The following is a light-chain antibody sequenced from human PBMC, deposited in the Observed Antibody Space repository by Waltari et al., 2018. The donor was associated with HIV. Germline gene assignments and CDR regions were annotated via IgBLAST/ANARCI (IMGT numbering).Light chain of an antibody. CDR3: QHFGTSRWT. CDR1: QTGSSSY. J-gene: IGKJ1*01. Sequence: EVVLTQSSGTLSFSTDDRATISCRCCQTGSSSYLAWYQQKPGQGPRLLISGTSSSATGIPDRCSGSGSGTDFTLTISRLEPEDCAVYYCQHFGTSRWTFGPETKVEIK. CDR2: GTS. V-gene: IGKV3-20*01.